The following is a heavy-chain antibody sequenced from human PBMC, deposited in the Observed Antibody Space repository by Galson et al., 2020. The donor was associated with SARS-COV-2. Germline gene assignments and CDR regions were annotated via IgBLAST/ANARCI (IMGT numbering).Heavy chain of an antibody. CDR2: FDPEDVEP. D-gene: IGHD2-2*01. Sequence: SVKVSCKDSGYTLTELSIYWVRQAPGKGLEWLGGFDPEDVEPTYAQTFQGRVTMTEDTSTDTAYRALSRLRSGGTAVYYCATAPPLPAAMGGGWFDPWGQGTLVTVSS. CDR3: ATAPPLPAAMGGGWFDP. CDR1: GYTLTELS. J-gene: IGHJ5*02. V-gene: IGHV1-24*01.